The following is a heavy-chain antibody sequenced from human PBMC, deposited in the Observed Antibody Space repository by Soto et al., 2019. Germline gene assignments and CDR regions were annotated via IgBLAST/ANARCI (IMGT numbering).Heavy chain of an antibody. Sequence: QVQLQESGPGLVKPSETLSLTCAVFGDSMDNNRWWSWVRQSPGKGLEWIGEVTRSGSTNYNPSLKSRVTISIATSNQHPSLPLSSVAAADTAVYYWSRQSVPRFYGPVEFFDYWGLGPLVPVSS. CDR2: VTRSGST. CDR3: SRQSVPRFYGPVEFFDY. V-gene: IGHV4-4*02. D-gene: IGHD4-17*01. CDR1: GDSMDNNRW. J-gene: IGHJ4*02.